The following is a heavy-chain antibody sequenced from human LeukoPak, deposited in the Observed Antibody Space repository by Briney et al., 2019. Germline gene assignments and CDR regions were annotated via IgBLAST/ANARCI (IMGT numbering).Heavy chain of an antibody. Sequence: GASVKVSCKASGYTFTSYYMHWVRQAPGQGLEWMGIINPSGGSTSYAQKFQGRVTMTRDTSTSTVYMELSSLRSEDTAVYYCASPGRNYYDSSGYYYAFDIWGQGTMVTVSS. CDR3: ASPGRNYYDSSGYYYAFDI. J-gene: IGHJ3*02. CDR2: INPSGGST. D-gene: IGHD3-22*01. CDR1: GYTFTSYY. V-gene: IGHV1-46*01.